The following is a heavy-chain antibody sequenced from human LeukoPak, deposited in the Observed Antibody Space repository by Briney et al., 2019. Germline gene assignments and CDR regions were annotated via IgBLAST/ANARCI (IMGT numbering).Heavy chain of an antibody. V-gene: IGHV3-7*01. CDR2: IKDDGSKK. Sequence: AGTLSLTCAVSGCSFSSYYRSWIRQAPGKGLEWMANIKDDGSKKYYAASVQRRLTISRDNAKNSLYLHMNSLRAEDTAVYYCARINSGIYYGDAFDVWGQGTMVTVSS. D-gene: IGHD1-26*01. CDR3: ARINSGIYYGDAFDV. J-gene: IGHJ3*01. CDR1: GCSFSSYY.